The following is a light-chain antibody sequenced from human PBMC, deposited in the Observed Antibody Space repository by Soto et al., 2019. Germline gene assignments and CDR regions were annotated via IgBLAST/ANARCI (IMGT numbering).Light chain of an antibody. J-gene: IGLJ2*01. CDR2: EDK. CDR1: STDVGSYNL. CDR3: CSYAGSNTVV. V-gene: IGLV2-23*01. Sequence: QSALTQPASVSGSPGQSITISCAGTSTDVGSYNLVSWFQQHPGKAPKLMLYEDKKRPSGVSNRFSGSKSGYTASLTISGLQAEDEADYYCCSYAGSNTVVFGGGTKLTVL.